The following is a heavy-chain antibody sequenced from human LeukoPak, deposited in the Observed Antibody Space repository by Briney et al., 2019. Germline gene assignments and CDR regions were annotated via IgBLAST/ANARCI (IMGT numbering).Heavy chain of an antibody. CDR3: AREGEYYDSSGYYVPDY. CDR2: MNPNSGNT. J-gene: IGHJ4*02. V-gene: IGHV1-8*03. Sequence: ASVKVSCKASGYTFTSYDINWVRQAAGQGLEWMGWMNPNSGNTGYAQKFQGRVTITRNTSISTAYMELSSLRSEDTAVYYCAREGEYYDSSGYYVPDYWGQGTLVTVSS. CDR1: GYTFTSYD. D-gene: IGHD3-22*01.